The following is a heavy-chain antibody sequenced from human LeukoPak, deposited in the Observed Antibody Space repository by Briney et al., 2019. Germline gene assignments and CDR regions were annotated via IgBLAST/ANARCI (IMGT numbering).Heavy chain of an antibody. CDR2: IGGDSGGI. CDR3: AKYAPPTTTMTRFFDY. Sequence: PGGSLRLSCAASGFSFSDYAMTWVRQAPGKGLEWVSVIGGDSGGIQYADSVKGRFSISRDNSKNTLYLQMNSLRVEDTAVYYCAKYAPPTTTMTRFFDYWGQGALVTVPS. CDR1: GFSFSDYA. V-gene: IGHV3-23*01. J-gene: IGHJ4*02. D-gene: IGHD4-11*01.